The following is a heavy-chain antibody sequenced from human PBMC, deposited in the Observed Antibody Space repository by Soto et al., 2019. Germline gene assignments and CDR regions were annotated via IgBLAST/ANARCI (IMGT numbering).Heavy chain of an antibody. J-gene: IGHJ4*02. CDR1: GFSFSHAW. V-gene: IGHV3-74*01. CDR2: ISDGGTTI. CDR3: AKDPGIVVVPAAIGYFDY. Sequence: PWGSLRLSCAASGFSFSHAWMHWVRQVPGKGLEWVATISDGGTTINTADSVKGRFTVSRDDAKNTVYLQMNSLRAEDTAVYYCAKDPGIVVVPAAIGYFDYWGQGTLVTVSS. D-gene: IGHD2-2*01.